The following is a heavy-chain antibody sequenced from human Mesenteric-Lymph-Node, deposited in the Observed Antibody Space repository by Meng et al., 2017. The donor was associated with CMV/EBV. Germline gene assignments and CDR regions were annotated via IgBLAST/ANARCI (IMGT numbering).Heavy chain of an antibody. CDR2: INHSGST. D-gene: IGHD4-23*01. CDR3: ARHQRWLKSEGGFNY. Sequence: VHRQQWGAGMLNPSGTPSLPCAVYGGSFSGYYWSWIRQPPGKGLEWIGEINHSGSTNYNPSLKSRVTISVDTSKNQFSLKLSSVTAADTAVYYCARHQRWLKSEGGFNYWGQGTLVTVSS. CDR1: GGSFSGYY. V-gene: IGHV4-34*01. J-gene: IGHJ4*02.